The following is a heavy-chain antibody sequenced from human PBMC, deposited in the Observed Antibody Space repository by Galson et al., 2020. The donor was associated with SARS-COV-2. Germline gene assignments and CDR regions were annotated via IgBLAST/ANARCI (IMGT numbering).Heavy chain of an antibody. CDR2: ISNDGSKK. V-gene: IGHV3-30-3*01. Sequence: GGSLRLSCAASGFTFRSYAMHWVRQAPGKGLEWVAVISNDGSKKYYADSVKGRFTISRDNSKNTLYLQMNSLRAEDTAVYYCARDVSSGSFDYYYGVDVWGQGTTVTVSS. J-gene: IGHJ6*02. CDR1: GFTFRSYA. D-gene: IGHD1-26*01. CDR3: ARDVSSGSFDYYYGVDV.